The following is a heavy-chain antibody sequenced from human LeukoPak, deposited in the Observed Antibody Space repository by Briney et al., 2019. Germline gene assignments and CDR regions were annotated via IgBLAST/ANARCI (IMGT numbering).Heavy chain of an antibody. CDR1: GGTFSSYA. CDR3: ARELARTGVPAAIGY. V-gene: IGHV1-69*13. Sequence: SVKVSCKASGGTFSSYAISWVRQAPGQGLEWMGGIIPIFGTANYAQKFQGRVTITADESTSTAYMELSSLRSEDTAVYYCARELARTGVPAAIGYWGQGTLVTVSS. CDR2: IIPIFGTA. D-gene: IGHD2-2*02. J-gene: IGHJ4*02.